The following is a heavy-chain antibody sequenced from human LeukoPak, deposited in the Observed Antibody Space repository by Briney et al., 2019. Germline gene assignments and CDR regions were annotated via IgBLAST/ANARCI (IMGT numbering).Heavy chain of an antibody. Sequence: ASVNVSCKASGYTFTSNYIHWVRQAPGQGLEWMGMIYPRDGSTSYAQKFQGRVTMTRDTSTSTVYMELSSLRSKDTAVYYCARAIRFLEWLYFGPYYYYGMDVWGQGTTVTVSS. CDR1: GYTFTSNY. J-gene: IGHJ6*02. CDR3: ARAIRFLEWLYFGPYYYYGMDV. CDR2: IYPRDGST. V-gene: IGHV1-46*01. D-gene: IGHD3-3*01.